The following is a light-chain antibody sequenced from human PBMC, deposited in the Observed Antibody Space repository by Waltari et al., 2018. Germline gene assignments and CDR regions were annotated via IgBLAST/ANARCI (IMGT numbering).Light chain of an antibody. V-gene: IGKV1-16*01. J-gene: IGKJ3*01. CDR3: LQYYSYPGT. Sequence: DVQMTQSPAPVSASVGDRVTITCRASRGINQYLAWFQQKPGKAPRSLIYAASTLQSGAPSTFSGSGSGTQFALTISSLQPEDFGTYYCLQYYSYPGTFGPGTRVDI. CDR2: AAS. CDR1: RGINQY.